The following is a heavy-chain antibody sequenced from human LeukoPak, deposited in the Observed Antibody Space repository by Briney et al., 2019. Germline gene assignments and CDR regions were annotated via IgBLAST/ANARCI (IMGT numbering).Heavy chain of an antibody. CDR2: ISPNSGGT. V-gene: IGHV1-2*06. J-gene: IGHJ4*02. D-gene: IGHD6-13*01. Sequence: EASVKVSCKASGYIFTGYYIHWVRQAPGQGLEWMGRISPNSGGTNYAQKLQGRVSMTGDASISTAYMELSRLRSDDTAVYYCVSFSYSSSWYSDYWGQGTLVTVSS. CDR3: VSFSYSSSWYSDY. CDR1: GYIFTGYY.